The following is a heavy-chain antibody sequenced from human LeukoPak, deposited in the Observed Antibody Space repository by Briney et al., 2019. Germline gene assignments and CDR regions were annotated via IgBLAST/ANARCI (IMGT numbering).Heavy chain of an antibody. J-gene: IGHJ4*02. CDR2: IYYSGST. V-gene: IGHV4-39*07. Sequence: SETLSLTCTVSGGSISSSSYYWGWIRQPPGKGLEWIGSIYYSGSTYYNPSLKSRVTISVDTSKNQFSLKLSSVTAADTAVYYCARGSLYDGLDYWGQGTLVTVSS. CDR3: ARGSLYDGLDY. CDR1: GGSISSSSYY. D-gene: IGHD1-1*01.